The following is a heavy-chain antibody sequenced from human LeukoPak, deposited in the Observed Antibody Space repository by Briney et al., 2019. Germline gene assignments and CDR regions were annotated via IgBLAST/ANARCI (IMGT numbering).Heavy chain of an antibody. CDR2: IDSHNGDR. CDR3: ARAVSGSLYGDFDF. V-gene: IGHV1-18*01. J-gene: IGHJ4*02. D-gene: IGHD1-26*01. CDR1: GYSFVFFG. Sequence: GASVKVSCKASGYSFVFFGVRWVRQAPGQGLEWMGWIDSHNGDRNYADKFQDRVTMTTDTSTTTSYMELRSLRSDDTAVYYCARAVSGSLYGDFDFWGQGTLVTVSS.